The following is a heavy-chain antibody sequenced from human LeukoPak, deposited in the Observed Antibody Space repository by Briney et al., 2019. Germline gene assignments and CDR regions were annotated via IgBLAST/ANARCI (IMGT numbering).Heavy chain of an antibody. V-gene: IGHV4-38-2*02. CDR2: IYHSGST. D-gene: IGHD2-15*01. CDR3: ARDRGYCSGGSCYRYFDY. Sequence: PSETLSLTCAVSGYSISSGYYWGWIRQPPGKGLEWIGSIYHSGSTYYNPSLKSRVTISVDTSKNQFSLKLSSVTAADTAVYYCARDRGYCSGGSCYRYFDYWGQGTLVTVSS. CDR1: GYSISSGYY. J-gene: IGHJ4*02.